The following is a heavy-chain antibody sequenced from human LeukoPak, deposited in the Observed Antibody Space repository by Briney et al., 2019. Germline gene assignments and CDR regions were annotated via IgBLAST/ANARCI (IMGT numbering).Heavy chain of an antibody. CDR3: ARDLLGSSSWSQYFQH. Sequence: SETLSLTCTVSGGSISSYYWSWIRQPPGKGLEWIGYIYYSGSTNYNPSLKSRVTISVDTSKNQFSLKLSSVTAADTAVYYCARDLLGSSSWSQYFQHWGQGTLVTVSS. CDR2: IYYSGST. J-gene: IGHJ1*01. CDR1: GGSISSYY. D-gene: IGHD6-13*01. V-gene: IGHV4-59*12.